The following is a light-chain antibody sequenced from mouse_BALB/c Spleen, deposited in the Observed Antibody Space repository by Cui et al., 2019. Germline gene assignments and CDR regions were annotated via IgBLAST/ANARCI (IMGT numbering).Light chain of an antibody. J-gene: IGKJ2*01. CDR2: SAS. CDR1: QNVGTN. CDR3: QQYNSYPYT. V-gene: IGKV6-15*01. Sequence: DIVMTQSQKFMSTSVGDRVSVTCKASQNVGTNVAWYQHKPGQSPKALIYSASYRYSGVPDRFTGSGSGTDFTLTISNVQSEDLAEYFCQQYNSYPYTFGWGTKLEIK.